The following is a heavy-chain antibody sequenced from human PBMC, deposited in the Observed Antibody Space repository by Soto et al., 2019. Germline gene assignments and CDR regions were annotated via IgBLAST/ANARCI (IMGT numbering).Heavy chain of an antibody. J-gene: IGHJ4*02. V-gene: IGHV4-30-2*01. CDR1: GGSISSGGYS. Sequence: QLQLQESGSGLVKPSQTLSLTCAVSGGSISSGGYSWSWIRQPPGKGLEWIGYISHSGSPYYNPSLTSRLTISVDRSKTQFSLTLSSVTAADTAVYYCARDPMIWGQGTLVTVSS. D-gene: IGHD3-22*01. CDR2: ISHSGSP. CDR3: ARDPMI.